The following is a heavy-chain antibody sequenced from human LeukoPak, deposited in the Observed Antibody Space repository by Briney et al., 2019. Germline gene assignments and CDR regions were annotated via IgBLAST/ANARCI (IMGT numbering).Heavy chain of an antibody. CDR3: ARDGPGVSFYYYYYYMDV. D-gene: IGHD7-27*01. J-gene: IGHJ6*03. Sequence: ASVKVSCKASGYTFTSYYMHWVRQAPGQGLEWMGIINPSVGSTSYAQKFQGRVTMTRDTSKSTVYMELSSLRYEDTAVYYCARDGPGVSFYYYYYYMDVWGKGTTVTVSS. V-gene: IGHV1-46*01. CDR1: GYTFTSYY. CDR2: INPSVGST.